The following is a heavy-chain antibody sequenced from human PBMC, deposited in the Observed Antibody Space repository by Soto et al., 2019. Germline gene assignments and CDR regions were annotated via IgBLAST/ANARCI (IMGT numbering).Heavy chain of an antibody. D-gene: IGHD1-1*01. CDR2: FVSSTGST. Sequence: EVQLLESGGDLVQPGGSLRLSCAASGFTFSSYTMNWVRQAPGKGLEWVSTFVSSTGSTFYAEAVEGRFTISKDHSKNTLYQQMNSLRAEDPAVYYCAKRHTTVPTPANYFEYWGQGTLVTVSS. CDR3: AKRHTTVPTPANYFEY. V-gene: IGHV3-23*01. CDR1: GFTFSSYT. J-gene: IGHJ4*02.